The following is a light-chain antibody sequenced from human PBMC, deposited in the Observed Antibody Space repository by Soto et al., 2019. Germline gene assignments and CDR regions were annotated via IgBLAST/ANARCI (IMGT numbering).Light chain of an antibody. CDR2: HAS. V-gene: IGKV3-11*01. Sequence: IVLTPSPATLSLSPGESAPLSCGAGQSVSSYLDWYQQKHGQAPRLLIYHASNRATGIPARFSGSGSGTDSTLTISSLAPEDVAEYHCQQYNNWPQTFGQGTKVDIK. CDR3: QQYNNWPQT. J-gene: IGKJ1*01. CDR1: QSVSSY.